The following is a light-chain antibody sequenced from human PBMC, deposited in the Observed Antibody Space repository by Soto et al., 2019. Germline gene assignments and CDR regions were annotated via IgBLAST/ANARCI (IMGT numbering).Light chain of an antibody. CDR1: SSNIGAGYD. CDR2: ANT. Sequence: QSVLTQPPSVSGAPGQRVTISCTGSSSNIGAGYDVHWYQQIPGTAPKLLIYANTNRPSGVPDRFSGSQSGTSASLAITGLQAEDEADYYCQSYDSSLSGSGVFGTGTKLTVL. CDR3: QSYDSSLSGSGV. J-gene: IGLJ1*01. V-gene: IGLV1-40*01.